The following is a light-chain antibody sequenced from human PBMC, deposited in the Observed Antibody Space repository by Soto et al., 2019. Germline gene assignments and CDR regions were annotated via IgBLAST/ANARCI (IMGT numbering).Light chain of an antibody. CDR1: QSVSSD. CDR2: GAS. J-gene: IGKJ1*01. V-gene: IGKV3-15*01. CDR3: QQYNNWPWT. Sequence: ENLLNPSAATLSLCPGYTTTISVRDSQSVSSDLAWYQQKPGQAPRLLISGASTRATGIPARFSGRGSGTEFTLTISRLQPADLAVYYCQQYNNWPWTFGQGTKV.